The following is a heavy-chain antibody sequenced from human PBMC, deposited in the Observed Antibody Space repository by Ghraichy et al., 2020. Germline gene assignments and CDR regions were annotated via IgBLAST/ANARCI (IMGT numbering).Heavy chain of an antibody. Sequence: GESLNISCAASGFTFGSYWMHWVRQAPGTGLVWLSRIYNEGSPTSYVDSVEGRFTISRDNAKSTLYLQMNGLRVDDTAVYYCARGGIGLWSAFDLWGRGTLVTVSS. CDR2: IYNEGSPT. J-gene: IGHJ5*02. D-gene: IGHD3-16*01. CDR3: ARGGIGLWSAFDL. CDR1: GFTFGSYW. V-gene: IGHV3-74*01.